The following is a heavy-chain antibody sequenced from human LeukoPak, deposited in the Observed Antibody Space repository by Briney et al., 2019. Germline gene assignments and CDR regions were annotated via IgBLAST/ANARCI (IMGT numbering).Heavy chain of an antibody. V-gene: IGHV3-21*01. CDR3: VRDFPNSKPRFDW. J-gene: IGHJ4*02. Sequence: GGSLRLSCAASGFTFSSYSMNWVRQAPGKGLEWVSSISSSSSYIYYADSVKGRFTISRDNAKNSLYLQMNSLRAEDTAVYFCVRDFPNSKPRFDWWGQGTLVTVSS. D-gene: IGHD2/OR15-2a*01. CDR2: ISSSSSYI. CDR1: GFTFSSYS.